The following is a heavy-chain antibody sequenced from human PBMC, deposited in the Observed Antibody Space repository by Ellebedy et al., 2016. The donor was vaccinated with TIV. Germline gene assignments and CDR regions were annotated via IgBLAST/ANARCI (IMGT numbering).Heavy chain of an antibody. V-gene: IGHV3-30*18. D-gene: IGHD1-26*01. CDR2: ISYDGSNK. CDR3: AKDLRKIVGATHYYYYYGMDV. CDR1: GFTFSSYG. J-gene: IGHJ6*02. Sequence: GESLKISCAASGFTFSSYGMHWVRQAPGKGLEWVAVISYDGSNKYYADSVKGRFTISRDNSKNTLYLQMNSLRAEDTAVYYCAKDLRKIVGATHYYYYYGMDVWGQGTTVTVSS.